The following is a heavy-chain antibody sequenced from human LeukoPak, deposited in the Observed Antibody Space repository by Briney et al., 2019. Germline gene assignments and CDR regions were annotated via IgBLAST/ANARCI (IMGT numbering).Heavy chain of an antibody. V-gene: IGHV3-48*03. CDR1: GFTFSSYE. D-gene: IGHD3-3*01. Sequence: GGSLRLSCAASGFTFSSYEMNWVRQAPGKGMKWVSYISSSGSTIYYADSVKGRFTISRDNAKNSLYLQMNSLRAEDTAVYYCARWYYDFWSGYYLLDYWGQGTLVTVSS. CDR3: ARWYYDFWSGYYLLDY. CDR2: ISSSGSTI. J-gene: IGHJ4*02.